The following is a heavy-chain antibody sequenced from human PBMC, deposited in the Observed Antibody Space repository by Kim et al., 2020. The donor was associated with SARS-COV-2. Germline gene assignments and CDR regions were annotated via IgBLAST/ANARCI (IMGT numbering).Heavy chain of an antibody. CDR2: IFDDGTNE. D-gene: IGHD6-13*01. CDR3: ARDNIAAPGVGHYGLDV. V-gene: IGHV3-33*08. J-gene: IGHJ6*02. CDR1: GFTFSTHG. Sequence: GGSLRLSCRGSGFTFSTHGIHWVRQAPGKGLEWMASIFDDGTNEKYADSLKGRSTISRDNSNGIVYLQIDSLRAEDTAVYFCARDNIAAPGVGHYGLDVWGQGTTVSVSS.